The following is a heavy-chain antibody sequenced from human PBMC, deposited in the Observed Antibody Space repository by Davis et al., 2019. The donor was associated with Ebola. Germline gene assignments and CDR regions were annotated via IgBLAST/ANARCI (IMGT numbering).Heavy chain of an antibody. Sequence: GESLKISCAASGFSFSSSAMHWVRQAPGKGLQWVAIISDDGSKKFYADSVKGRFVISRDNSKNMLSLQMDSLAVGDSALYYCASKKGDFWGQGTLVTVSS. CDR2: ISDDGSKK. CDR1: GFSFSSSA. J-gene: IGHJ4*02. V-gene: IGHV3-30*09. CDR3: ASKKGDF.